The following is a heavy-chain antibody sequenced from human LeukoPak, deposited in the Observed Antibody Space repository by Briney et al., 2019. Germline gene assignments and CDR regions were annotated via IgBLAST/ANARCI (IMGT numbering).Heavy chain of an antibody. D-gene: IGHD3-3*01. CDR2: IYYSGST. V-gene: IGHV4-59*08. CDR1: GGSISSYY. CDR3: ARHGAARYDSWSGTGGDPAIYYYGMDV. Sequence: PSETLSLTCTVSGGSISSYYWSWIRQPPGKGLEWIGYIYYSGSTNYNPSLKSRVTISVDTPKNQFSLKLSSVTAADTAVYYCARHGAARYDSWSGTGGDPAIYYYGMDVWGQGTTVTVSS. J-gene: IGHJ6*02.